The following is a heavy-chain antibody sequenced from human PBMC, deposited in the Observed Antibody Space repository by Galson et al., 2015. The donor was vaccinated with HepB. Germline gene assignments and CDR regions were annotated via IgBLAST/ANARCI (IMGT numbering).Heavy chain of an antibody. CDR3: AKAPAHSGYYYFDY. D-gene: IGHD3-22*01. CDR1: GFTFSSYG. J-gene: IGHJ4*02. Sequence: SLRLSCAASGFTFSSYGMHWVRQAPGKGLEWVAVIWYDGSNKYYADSVKGRFTISRDNSKNTLYLQMNSLRAEDTAVYYCAKAPAHSGYYYFDYWGQGTLVTVSS. CDR2: IWYDGSNK. V-gene: IGHV3-33*06.